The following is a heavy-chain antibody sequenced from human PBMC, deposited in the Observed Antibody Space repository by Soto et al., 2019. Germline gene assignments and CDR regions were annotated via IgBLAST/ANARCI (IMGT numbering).Heavy chain of an antibody. CDR1: GGTFSSYA. CDR2: IIPIFGTA. Sequence: ASVKVSCKASGGTFSSYAISWVLQAPGQGLEWMGGIIPIFGTANYAQKFQGRVTITADESTSTAYMELSSLRSEDTAVYYCASGAQSPYGMDVWGQGTTITVSS. D-gene: IGHD3-16*01. J-gene: IGHJ6*02. V-gene: IGHV1-69*13. CDR3: ASGAQSPYGMDV.